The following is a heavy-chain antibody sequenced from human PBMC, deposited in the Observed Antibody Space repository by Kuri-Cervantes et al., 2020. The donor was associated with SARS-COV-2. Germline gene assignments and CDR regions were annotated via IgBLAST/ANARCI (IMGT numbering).Heavy chain of an antibody. CDR2: ISYDGANK. V-gene: IGHV3-30*03. Sequence: GESLKISCAASGFTFGSYAMAWVRRAPGKGLEWVAVISYDGANKYYGDSVRGRFTISRDNSKNTLHLQMNSLRTEDTAVHYCARGALICGSSSCHGDFDLWGRGTLVTVSS. D-gene: IGHD2-2*01. J-gene: IGHJ2*01. CDR3: ARGALICGSSSCHGDFDL. CDR1: GFTFGSYA.